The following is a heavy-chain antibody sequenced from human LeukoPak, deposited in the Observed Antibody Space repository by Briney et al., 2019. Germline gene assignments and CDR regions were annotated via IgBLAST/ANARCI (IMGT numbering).Heavy chain of an antibody. J-gene: IGHJ6*04. CDR3: ARECSYGPWYYGTDV. V-gene: IGHV4-59*01. CDR2: IYYSGST. D-gene: IGHD5-18*01. Sequence: SETLSLTCTVSGGSISSYYWSWIRQPPGKGLEWIGYIYYSGSTNYNPSLKSRVTISVDTSKNQFSLKLSSVTAADTAVYYCARECSYGPWYYGTDVWGKGTTVTVSS. CDR1: GGSISSYY.